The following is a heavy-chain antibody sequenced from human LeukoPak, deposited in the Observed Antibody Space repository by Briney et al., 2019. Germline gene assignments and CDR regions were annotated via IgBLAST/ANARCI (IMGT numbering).Heavy chain of an antibody. CDR1: GYTFTGYY. CDR2: IIPIFGTA. V-gene: IGHV1-69*13. D-gene: IGHD3-3*01. J-gene: IGHJ6*04. CDR3: ARDDYDFWSGYQHQAMDV. Sequence: SVKVSCKASGYTFTGYYMHWVRQAPGQGLEWMGGIIPIFGTANYAQKFQGRVTITADESTSTAYMELSSLRSEDTAVYYCARDDYDFWSGYQHQAMDVWGKGTTVTVSS.